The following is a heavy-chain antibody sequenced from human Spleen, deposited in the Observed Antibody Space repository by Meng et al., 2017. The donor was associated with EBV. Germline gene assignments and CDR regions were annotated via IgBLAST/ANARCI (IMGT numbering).Heavy chain of an antibody. J-gene: IGHJ5*01. CDR1: GYTFIDYG. CDR3: ARDPDIVVVPVTAHSFDT. CDR2: ISPNNGNT. D-gene: IGHD2-15*01. V-gene: IGHV1-18*01. Sequence: QVQLVQSGAEVKRPGASVKVSCKAFGYTFIDYGISWVRQARGQGLEWMGWISPNNGNTNYAQKFQGRVTMTTDTSTRTAYMELRSLRSDDTAVYYCARDPDIVVVPVTAHSFDTWDQGTLVTVGS.